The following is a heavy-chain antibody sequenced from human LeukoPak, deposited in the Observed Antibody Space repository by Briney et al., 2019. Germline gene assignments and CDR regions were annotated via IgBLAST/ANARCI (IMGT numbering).Heavy chain of an antibody. Sequence: ASVKVSCKASGYTFTGYYMHWVRQAPGQGLEWMGWINPNSGGTNYAQKFQGRVTMTRDTSISTAYMELSRLRSDDTAVYYCASWLDILTGYPDAFDIWGQGRMVTVSS. D-gene: IGHD3-9*01. CDR3: ASWLDILTGYPDAFDI. V-gene: IGHV1-2*02. CDR2: INPNSGGT. J-gene: IGHJ3*02. CDR1: GYTFTGYY.